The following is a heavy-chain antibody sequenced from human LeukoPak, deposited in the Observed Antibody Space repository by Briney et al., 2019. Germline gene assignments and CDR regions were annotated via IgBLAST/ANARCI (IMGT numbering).Heavy chain of an antibody. CDR2: IKQDGGDK. CDR1: GLTFSNYW. D-gene: IGHD3-10*01. J-gene: IGHJ4*02. Sequence: GGSLRLSCAASGLTFSNYWMSWVRQAPGKGLKWVANIKQDGGDKYYVDSVKGRFTISRDNAENSLYLQMNSLRAEDTAVYYCARGYISGSFDSWGQGTLVTVSS. CDR3: ARGYISGSFDS. V-gene: IGHV3-7*05.